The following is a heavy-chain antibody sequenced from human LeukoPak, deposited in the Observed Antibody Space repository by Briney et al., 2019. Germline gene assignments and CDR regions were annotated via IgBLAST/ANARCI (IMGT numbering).Heavy chain of an antibody. CDR1: GGSISSSSYY. J-gene: IGHJ4*02. CDR2: IYYSGST. CDR3: ARHSYYFDY. Sequence: SETLSLTCTVSGGSISSSSYYWGWIRQPPGKGLEWIGSIYYSGSTYYNPSLKSRVTISVDTSKNQFSPKLSSVTAADTAVYYCARHSYYFDYWGQGTLVTVSS. V-gene: IGHV4-39*01.